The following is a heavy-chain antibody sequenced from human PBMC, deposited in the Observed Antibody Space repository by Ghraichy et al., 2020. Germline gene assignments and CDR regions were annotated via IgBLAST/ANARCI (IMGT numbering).Heavy chain of an antibody. V-gene: IGHV4-34*01. Sequence: SETLSLTCAVYGGSFSGYYWSWIRQPPGKGLEWIGEINHSGSTNYNPSLKSRVTISVDTSKNQFSLKLSSVTAADTAVYYCARDYSGSYWTRYYYYGMDVWGQGTTVTVSS. D-gene: IGHD3-10*01. CDR2: INHSGST. J-gene: IGHJ6*02. CDR3: ARDYSGSYWTRYYYYGMDV. CDR1: GGSFSGYY.